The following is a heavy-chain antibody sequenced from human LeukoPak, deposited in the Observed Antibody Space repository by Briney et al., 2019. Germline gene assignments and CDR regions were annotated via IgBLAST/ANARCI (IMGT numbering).Heavy chain of an antibody. J-gene: IGHJ4*02. D-gene: IGHD6-19*01. V-gene: IGHV3-30*02. Sequence: GGSLRLSCAASGFTFSSYGMHWVRQAPGKGLKWVAFIRYDGSNKYYADSVKGRFTISRDNSKNTLYLQMNSLRAEDTAVYYCAKDRPLAPYSSGWYGGYYFDYWGQGTLVTVSS. CDR3: AKDRPLAPYSSGWYGGYYFDY. CDR1: GFTFSSYG. CDR2: IRYDGSNK.